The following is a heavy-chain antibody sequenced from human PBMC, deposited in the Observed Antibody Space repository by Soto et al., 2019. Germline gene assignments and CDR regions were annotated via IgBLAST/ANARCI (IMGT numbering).Heavy chain of an antibody. CDR1: GFTVSNNY. D-gene: IGHD3-10*01. Sequence: EVQLVESGGGLIQPGGSLRLSCAVSGFTVSNNYMSWVRQAPGKGLEGVSVIYSGGYTAYGDSVKGRFTISRDNSKNTLSLQKNPRGAGAPAFYYWATHPGGGGYWGQGTLVTVSS. V-gene: IGHV3-53*01. J-gene: IGHJ4*02. CDR3: ATHPGGGGY. CDR2: IYSGGYT.